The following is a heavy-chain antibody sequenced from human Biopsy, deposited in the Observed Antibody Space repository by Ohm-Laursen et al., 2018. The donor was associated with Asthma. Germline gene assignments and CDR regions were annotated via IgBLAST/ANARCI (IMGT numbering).Heavy chain of an antibody. CDR1: GFTFSGSW. J-gene: IGHJ4*02. Sequence: SLRLSCSATGFTFSGSWMIWVRQAPGKGLEWVAVISFDGSNKNYTDSVKGRFTISRDNSRNTLHLQMNSLRAEDTAVYYCAKDVFPGWELRRGPDYWGQGTLVTVSS. V-gene: IGHV3-30*18. D-gene: IGHD1-26*01. CDR3: AKDVFPGWELRRGPDY. CDR2: ISFDGSNK.